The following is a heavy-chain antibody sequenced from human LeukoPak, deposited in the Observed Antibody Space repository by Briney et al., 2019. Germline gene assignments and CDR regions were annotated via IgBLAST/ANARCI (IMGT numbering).Heavy chain of an antibody. CDR1: GVSIGSYY. CDR3: ARDAY. J-gene: IGHJ4*01. V-gene: IGHV4-59*01. CDR2: VYNSGTT. Sequence: SETLSLTCTVSGVSIGSYYWSWIRQSPGKGLEWIGCVYNSGTTVYNPSLTGRVTISVDTSKNQYSLYLWAVPAADAAVYFCARDAYWRQGILVTVSS.